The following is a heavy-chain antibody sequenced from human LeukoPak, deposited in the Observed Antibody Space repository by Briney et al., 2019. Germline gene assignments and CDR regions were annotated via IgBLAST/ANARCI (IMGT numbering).Heavy chain of an antibody. CDR3: AIDPKYVDSTPPDGY. J-gene: IGHJ4*02. CDR2: ISGSGGST. Sequence: PGGSLRLSCAASGFTFSSYAMSWVRQAPGKGLEWVSAISGSGGSTYYADSVKGRFTISRDNSKNTLYLQMNSLRAEDTAVYYCAIDPKYVDSTPPDGYWGQGTLVTVSS. D-gene: IGHD2-2*01. V-gene: IGHV3-23*01. CDR1: GFTFSSYA.